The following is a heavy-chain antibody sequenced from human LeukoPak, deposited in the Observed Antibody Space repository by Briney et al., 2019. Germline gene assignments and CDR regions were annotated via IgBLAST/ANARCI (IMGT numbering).Heavy chain of an antibody. CDR3: ASGRVPAAISPARY. CDR1: GGTFSSYA. V-gene: IGHV1-69*04. Sequence: ASVKVSCKASGGTFSSYAISWVRQAPRQGLEWMGKIIPILGIANYAQKFQGRVTITADTSTSTAYMEPSSLRSEDTAVYYCASGRVPAAISPARYWGQGTLVTVSS. D-gene: IGHD2-2*02. CDR2: IIPILGIA. J-gene: IGHJ4*02.